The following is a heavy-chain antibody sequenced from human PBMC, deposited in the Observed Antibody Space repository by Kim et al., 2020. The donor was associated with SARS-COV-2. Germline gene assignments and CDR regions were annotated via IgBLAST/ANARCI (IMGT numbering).Heavy chain of an antibody. J-gene: IGHJ5*02. CDR2: IRSKANSYAT. CDR1: GFTFSDSA. CDR3: TRRDSGSSS. Sequence: GGSLRLSCVASGFTFSDSAIHWVRQASGKGLEWVGRIRSKANSYATAYAASVKGRFTISRDDSENTASLQMNSLKTEDTAVYYCTRRDSGSSSWGRGTLVTVSS. D-gene: IGHD1-26*01. V-gene: IGHV3-73*01.